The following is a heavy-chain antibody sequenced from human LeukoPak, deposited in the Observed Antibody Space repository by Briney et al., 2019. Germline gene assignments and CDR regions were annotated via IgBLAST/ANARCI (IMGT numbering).Heavy chain of an antibody. CDR1: RFTFNNSA. J-gene: IGHJ3*02. V-gene: IGHV3-23*01. CDR2: IRGGCGAT. CDR3: AKVPYGSNVGRDAFDI. D-gene: IGHD2-2*01. Sequence: GGSRRHSRAASRFTFNNSAIKLVRQPPRKEPEGVSDIRGGCGATYYADSVKGPFTISTDNAKNTLYLQMNSLRAEDTAIFFFAKVPYGSNVGRDAFDIRGQGTMVTVSS.